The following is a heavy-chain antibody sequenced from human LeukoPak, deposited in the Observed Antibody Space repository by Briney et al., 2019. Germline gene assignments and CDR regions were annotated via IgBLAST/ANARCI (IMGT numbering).Heavy chain of an antibody. J-gene: IGHJ4*02. D-gene: IGHD5-24*01. V-gene: IGHV3-74*01. CDR2: INTDGSTT. Sequence: GGSLRLSCAASGFTFSSSWMHWVRQAPGKGLAWVSHINTDGSTTAYADSVKGRLTISRDNAKNTLYLQLSSLRAEDTAVYYCARGGGYNALDYWGQGTLVTVSS. CDR3: ARGGGYNALDY. CDR1: GFTFSSSW.